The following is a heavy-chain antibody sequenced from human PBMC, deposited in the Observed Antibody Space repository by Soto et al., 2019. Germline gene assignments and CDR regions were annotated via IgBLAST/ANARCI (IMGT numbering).Heavy chain of an antibody. J-gene: IGHJ5*02. CDR3: ARDDSYYWFDP. V-gene: IGHV3-30-3*01. Sequence: QVQLVESGGGVVQPGRSLRLSCAASGFTFSSYAMHWVRQAPGKGLEWVAVISYDGSNKYYADSVKGRFTISRDNSKNTLYLQMNSLRAEDTAVYYCARDDSYYWFDPLGQGTLVTVSS. CDR2: ISYDGSNK. D-gene: IGHD2-21*01. CDR1: GFTFSSYA.